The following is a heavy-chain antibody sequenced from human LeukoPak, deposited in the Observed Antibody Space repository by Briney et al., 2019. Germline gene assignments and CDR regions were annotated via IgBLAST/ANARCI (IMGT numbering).Heavy chain of an antibody. Sequence: GGSLRLSCAASGFTFSSYSMNWVRQAPGKGLEWVSSIGSSSSYIYYANSVKGRFTISRDNAKNSLYLQMNSLRAEDTAVYYCARASRGSSSWYRNFDYWGQGTLVTVSS. CDR3: ARASRGSSSWYRNFDY. D-gene: IGHD6-13*01. CDR2: IGSSSSYI. V-gene: IGHV3-21*01. CDR1: GFTFSSYS. J-gene: IGHJ4*02.